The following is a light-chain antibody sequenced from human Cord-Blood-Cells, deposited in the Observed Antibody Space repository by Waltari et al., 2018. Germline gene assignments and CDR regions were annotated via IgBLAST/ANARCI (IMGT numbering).Light chain of an antibody. Sequence: QSALTQPASVSGSPGQSITISCTGTSSDVGSYNLVSWYQQHPGKPPKLMIYEVSKRPSGVSNRFSGYKSGNTASLTISGLQAEDEADYYCCSYAGSSTYVFGTGTKVTVL. V-gene: IGLV2-23*02. CDR3: CSYAGSSTYV. CDR1: SSDVGSYNL. CDR2: EVS. J-gene: IGLJ1*01.